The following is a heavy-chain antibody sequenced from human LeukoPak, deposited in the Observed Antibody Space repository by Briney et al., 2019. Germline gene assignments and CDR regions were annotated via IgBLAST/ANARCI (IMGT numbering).Heavy chain of an antibody. V-gene: IGHV3-21*01. CDR2: ISSSSSYI. CDR3: ARDSIAAAGTNWFDP. Sequence: GGSLRLSCAASGFTFSSYSMNWVRQAPGKGLEWVSSISSSSSYIYYADSVKGRFTISRDNAKNSLYLQMNSLRAEDTAVYYCARDSIAAAGTNWFDPWGQGTLVTVPS. CDR1: GFTFSSYS. D-gene: IGHD6-13*01. J-gene: IGHJ5*02.